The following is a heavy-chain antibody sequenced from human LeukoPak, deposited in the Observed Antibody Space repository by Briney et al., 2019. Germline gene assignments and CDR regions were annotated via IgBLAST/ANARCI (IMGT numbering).Heavy chain of an antibody. Sequence: SETLSLTCAVSGGSISSSNWWSWVRQPAGKGLEWIGEIYHSGSTNYNPSLKSRVTISVDKSKNQFSLKLSSVTAADTAVYYCAKLPSLSHLRPNWVDYWGQGTLVTVSS. CDR2: IYHSGST. CDR1: GGSISSSNW. CDR3: AKLPSLSHLRPNWVDY. V-gene: IGHV4-4*02. D-gene: IGHD4-23*01. J-gene: IGHJ4*02.